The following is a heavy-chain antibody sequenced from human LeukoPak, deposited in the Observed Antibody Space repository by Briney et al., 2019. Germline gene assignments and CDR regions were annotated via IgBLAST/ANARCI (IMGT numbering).Heavy chain of an antibody. CDR3: SRVVVRGIIITEYYFDY. V-gene: IGHV3-72*01. D-gene: IGHD3-10*01. CDR2: IRNKANSYTT. CDR1: RFTFSDHY. J-gene: IGHJ4*02. Sequence: GGSLRLSCAASRFTFSDHYMDWVRQAPGKGLEWVGRIRNKANSYTTEYAASVKGRFTISRDDSKNSLYLQMNSLKTEDTAVYYCSRVVVRGIIITEYYFDYWGQGTLVTVSS.